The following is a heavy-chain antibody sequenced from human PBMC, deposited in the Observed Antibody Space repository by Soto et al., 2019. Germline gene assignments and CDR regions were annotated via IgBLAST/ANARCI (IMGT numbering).Heavy chain of an antibody. CDR1: SGSIINNNYF. J-gene: IGHJ3*01. V-gene: IGHV4-31*06. Sequence: QVQLQESGPGLVKPSQTLSLTCTVSSGSIINNNYFWSWVRQHPGKGLEWIAYIHYSGSAYYNPSLKSXXXIXXXTSXXQFSXXXXSVXAXXXXXXXXXXXXXXXXXTXAFDLWGQGTMVTVSS. CDR2: IHYSGSA. CDR3: XXXXXXXXXTXAFDL.